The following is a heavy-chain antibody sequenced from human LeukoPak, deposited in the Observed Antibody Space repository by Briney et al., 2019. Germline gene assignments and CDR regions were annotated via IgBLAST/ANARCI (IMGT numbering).Heavy chain of an antibody. CDR1: GFTFINYW. V-gene: IGHV3-74*01. CDR3: ARDTGYSNYDY. J-gene: IGHJ4*02. D-gene: IGHD4-11*01. Sequence: GGSLRLSCAASGFTFINYWMHWVRQAPGKGLVWVSRINSDGTSTTYADSVKGRFTISRDSAKNTLYLQMNSLRADDTAMYYCARDTGYSNYDYWGQGTLVTVSS. CDR2: INSDGTST.